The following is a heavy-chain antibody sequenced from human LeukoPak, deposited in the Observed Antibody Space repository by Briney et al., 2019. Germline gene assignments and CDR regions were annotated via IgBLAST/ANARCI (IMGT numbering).Heavy chain of an antibody. CDR2: IYYSGST. D-gene: IGHD5-24*01. J-gene: IGHJ5*02. CDR1: GGSISSGGYY. Sequence: SQTLSLTCTVSGGSISSGGYYWSWIRQHPGQGLEWIGYIYYSGSTYYNPSLKSRVTISVDTSKNQFSLKLSSVTAADTAVYYCARSWDGYIPSWFDPWGQGTLVTVSS. V-gene: IGHV4-31*03. CDR3: ARSWDGYIPSWFDP.